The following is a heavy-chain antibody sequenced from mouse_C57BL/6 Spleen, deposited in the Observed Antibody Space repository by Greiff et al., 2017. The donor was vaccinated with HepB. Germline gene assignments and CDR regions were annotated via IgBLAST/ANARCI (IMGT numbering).Heavy chain of an antibody. CDR1: GFTFSSYA. CDR2: ISDGGSYT. CDR3: ARDPYSRGYFDV. V-gene: IGHV5-4*01. Sequence: EVMLVESGGGLVKPGGSLKLSCAASGFTFSSYAMSWVRQTPEKRLEWVATISDGGSYTYYPDNVKGRFTISRDNAKNNLYLQMSHLKSEDTAMYYCARDPYSRGYFDVWGTGTTVTVSS. J-gene: IGHJ1*03. D-gene: IGHD1-1*01.